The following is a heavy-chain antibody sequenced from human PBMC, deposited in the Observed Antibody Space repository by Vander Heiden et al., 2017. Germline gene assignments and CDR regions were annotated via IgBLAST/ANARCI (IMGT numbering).Heavy chain of an antibody. CDR2: VTRQSTT. CDR1: EFDISTSP. J-gene: IGHJ4*01. D-gene: IGHD6-19*01. Sequence: EVQLLEAGGGLVQPGGSLRLPCAGCEFDISTSPTSWVPQAPGEGLEWVASVTRQSTTYYANSVRGRFTISRDNAENTVYLQMNSLRAADTAVYYCATDHPSSGWPCFDLWGRGTLVSVSS. V-gene: IGHV3-23*01. CDR3: ATDHPSSGWPCFDL.